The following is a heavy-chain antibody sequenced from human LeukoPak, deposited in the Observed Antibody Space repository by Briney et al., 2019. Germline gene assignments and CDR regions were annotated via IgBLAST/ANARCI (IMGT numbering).Heavy chain of an antibody. Sequence: SETLSLTCTVSGGSISSHYWSWIRQPPGKGLEWVGYIYYSGTTNYNPSLKSRVTISVDTSKNQFSLKLSSVTAADTAVYYCAKDQIRRGYCSSTSCYGPWFDPWGQGTLVTVSS. V-gene: IGHV4-59*11. CDR1: GGSISSHY. J-gene: IGHJ5*02. CDR3: AKDQIRRGYCSSTSCYGPWFDP. D-gene: IGHD2-2*01. CDR2: IYYSGTT.